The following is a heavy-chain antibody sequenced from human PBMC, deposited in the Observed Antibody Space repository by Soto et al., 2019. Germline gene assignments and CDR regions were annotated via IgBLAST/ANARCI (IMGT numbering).Heavy chain of an antibody. D-gene: IGHD3-16*01. V-gene: IGHV4-34*01. CDR2: INHSGST. CDR3: ARGGGGYWFDP. Sequence: QVQLQQWGAGLLKPSETLSLTCAVYGGSFSGYYWSWIRQPPGKGLEWIGEINHSGSTNYNPSLKSRVTISVDTSKNQCSLKLSSVTAADTAVYYCARGGGGYWFDPWGQGTLVTVSS. CDR1: GGSFSGYY. J-gene: IGHJ5*02.